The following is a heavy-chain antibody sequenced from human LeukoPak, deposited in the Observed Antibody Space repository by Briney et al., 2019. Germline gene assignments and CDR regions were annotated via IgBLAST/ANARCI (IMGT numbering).Heavy chain of an antibody. V-gene: IGHV1-18*01. CDR2: ISAYNGNT. D-gene: IGHD3-10*01. J-gene: IGHJ3*02. CDR3: ARDPSGVTPDAFDI. Sequence: EASVKVSCKASGYTFTSYGISWVRQAPGQGLEWMGWISAYNGNTNYAQKLQGRVTMTTDTSTSTAYMELRSLRSDDTAVYYCARDPSGVTPDAFDIWGQGTMVTVSS. CDR1: GYTFTSYG.